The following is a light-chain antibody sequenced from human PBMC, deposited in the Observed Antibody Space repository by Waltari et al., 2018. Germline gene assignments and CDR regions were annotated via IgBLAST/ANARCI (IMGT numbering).Light chain of an antibody. V-gene: IGKV1D-12*01. J-gene: IGKJ4*01. CDR2: AAS. CDR3: QQANSFPFT. CDR1: QGISIW. Sequence: DIQMTQSPSSVSASVGETVTITCRASQGISIWLAWYQQKPGRTPDLLIYAASSLQSGVPSRFSGSGSGTDFTLTITRLQPEDFATYYCQQANSFPFTFGGGTKVEI.